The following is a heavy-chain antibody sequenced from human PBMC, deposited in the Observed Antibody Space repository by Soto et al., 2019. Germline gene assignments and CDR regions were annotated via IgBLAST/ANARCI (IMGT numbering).Heavy chain of an antibody. CDR2: IIPIFGTA. Sequence: QVQLVQSGAEVKKPGSSVKVSCKASGGTFSSYAISWVRQAPGQGLEWMGGIIPIFGTANYAQKFQGRVTITADKSTSTAYMELSSLGSEDTAVYYCARGRYSSSWTPTYYYYCMDVWGQGTTVTVSS. J-gene: IGHJ6*02. CDR3: ARGRYSSSWTPTYYYYCMDV. D-gene: IGHD6-13*01. CDR1: GGTFSSYA. V-gene: IGHV1-69*06.